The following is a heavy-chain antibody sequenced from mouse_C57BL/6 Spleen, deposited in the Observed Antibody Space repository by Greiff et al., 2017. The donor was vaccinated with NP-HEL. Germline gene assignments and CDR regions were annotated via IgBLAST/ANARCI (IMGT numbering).Heavy chain of an antibody. CDR3: ARVYDGAWFAY. J-gene: IGHJ3*01. D-gene: IGHD2-12*01. CDR2: IYPRSGNT. CDR1: GYTFTSYG. Sequence: VQLQQSGAELARPGASVKLSCKASGYTFTSYGISWVKQRTGQGLEWIGEIYPRSGNTYYNEKFKGKATLTADKSSTTAYMELRILTSEDSAVYFCARVYDGAWFAYWGQGTLVTVSA. V-gene: IGHV1-81*01.